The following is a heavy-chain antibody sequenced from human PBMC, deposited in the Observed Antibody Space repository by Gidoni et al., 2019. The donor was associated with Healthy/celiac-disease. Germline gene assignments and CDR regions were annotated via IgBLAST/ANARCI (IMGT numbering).Heavy chain of an antibody. D-gene: IGHD6-6*01. CDR3: TRPPTSSSGQEGRGDDY. V-gene: IGHV3-73*01. CDR2: IRSKANSYAT. J-gene: IGHJ4*02. CDR1: GFTFSGSA. Sequence: EVQLVESGGGLVQPGGSLNLSCAASGFTFSGSAMHWVRQASGKGLEWVGRIRSKANSYATAYAASVKGRFTISRDDSKNTAYLQMNSLKTEDTAVYYCTRPPTSSSGQEGRGDDYWGQGTLVTVSS.